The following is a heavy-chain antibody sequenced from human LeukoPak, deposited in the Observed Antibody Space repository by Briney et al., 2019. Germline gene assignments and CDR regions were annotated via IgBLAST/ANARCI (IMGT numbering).Heavy chain of an antibody. CDR2: IYGDGST. J-gene: IGHJ4*02. CDR3: ARRFITGWHLDY. D-gene: IGHD6-19*01. V-gene: IGHV3-53*01. Sequence: GGSLRLSCAAAGFIVSSNYMSWVRQAPGKGLEWVSVIYGDGSTYYADSVKGRFTISRDNSKNTLYLQMNSLRPEDAAVYYCARRFITGWHLDYWGQGTLVTVSS. CDR1: GFIVSSNY.